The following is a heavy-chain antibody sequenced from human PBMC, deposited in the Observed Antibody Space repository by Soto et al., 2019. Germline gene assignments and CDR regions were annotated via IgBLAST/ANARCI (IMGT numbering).Heavy chain of an antibody. CDR1: GYTFTSYD. CDR3: ARVTERWYVYNWFDP. CDR2: MNPNSGNT. Sequence: ASVKVSCKASGYTFTSYDINWVRQATGQGLGWMGWMNPNSGNTGYAQKFQGRVTMTRNTSISTAYMELSSLRSEDTAVYYCARVTERWYVYNWFDPWGQGTLVTVSS. V-gene: IGHV1-8*01. D-gene: IGHD2-15*01. J-gene: IGHJ5*02.